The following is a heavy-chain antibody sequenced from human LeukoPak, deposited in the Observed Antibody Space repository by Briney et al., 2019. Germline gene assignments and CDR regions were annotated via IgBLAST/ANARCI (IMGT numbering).Heavy chain of an antibody. J-gene: IGHJ6*03. CDR1: GFTFGDYA. D-gene: IGHD6-13*01. CDR3: TRASSSTWSYYYYYMDV. CDR2: IRSKTYGGTT. V-gene: IGHV3-49*04. Sequence: GGSLRLSCTASGFTFGDYAMSWVRQAPGKGLEWVGFIRSKTYGGTTEYAASVKGSFTISRDDSKSIAYLQMNSLKTEDTAVYYCTRASSSTWSYYYYYMDVWGKGTTVTISS.